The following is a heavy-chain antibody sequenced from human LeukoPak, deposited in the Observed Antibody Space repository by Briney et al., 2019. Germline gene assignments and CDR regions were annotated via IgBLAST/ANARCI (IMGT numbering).Heavy chain of an antibody. V-gene: IGHV4-34*01. Sequence: SETLSLTCAVYGGSFSGYYWSWIRQPPGKGLEWIGEINHSGSTNYNPSLKSRVTISVDTSKNQFSLKLSSVTAADTAVYYCARDSHTAAGTLRFDYWGQGTLVTVSS. CDR2: INHSGST. CDR1: GGSFSGYY. D-gene: IGHD6-13*01. CDR3: ARDSHTAAGTLRFDY. J-gene: IGHJ4*02.